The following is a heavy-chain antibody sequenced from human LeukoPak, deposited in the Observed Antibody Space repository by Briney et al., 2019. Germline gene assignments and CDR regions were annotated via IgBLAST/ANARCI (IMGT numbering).Heavy chain of an antibody. J-gene: IGHJ5*02. CDR2: IYNSGST. CDR1: GDSISKSRHF. CDR3: ARWGTYASTSNWFDP. V-gene: IGHV4-39*07. D-gene: IGHD2-2*01. Sequence: SETLSFTCTVSGDSISKSRHFWAWIRQSPGRGLEWIGYIYNSGSTYYNPSLRSRITISVDTSKNQFSLSLGSVTAADTAVYYCARWGTYASTSNWFDPWGQGTLVTVSS.